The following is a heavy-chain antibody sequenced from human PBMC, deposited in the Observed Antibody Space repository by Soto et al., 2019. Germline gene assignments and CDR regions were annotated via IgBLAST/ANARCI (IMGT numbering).Heavy chain of an antibody. CDR2: ISGSGGST. J-gene: IGHJ3*02. V-gene: IGHV3-23*01. CDR3: AKLRGGSSYDAFDI. D-gene: IGHD1-26*01. CDR1: GFTFSSFA. Sequence: GGSLRLSCAASGFTFSSFAMSWVRQAPGKGLDWVSAISGSGGSTYSADSVKGRFTISRDNSKNTLNLQMNSLRAEDTAVYYCAKLRGGSSYDAFDICGQGTLVTVSS.